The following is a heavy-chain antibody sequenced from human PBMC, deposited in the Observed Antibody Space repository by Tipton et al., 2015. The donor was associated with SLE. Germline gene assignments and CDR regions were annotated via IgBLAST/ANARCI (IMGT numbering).Heavy chain of an antibody. Sequence: TLSLTCTVSGDSISRSVYYWDWVRQSPGKGLEWIGYIYYSGSTNYNPSLKSRVTISVDTSKNQFSLKLSSVTAADTAVYFCARGRDSSSPYGDYFDYWGQGTLVSVSS. V-gene: IGHV4-61*05. J-gene: IGHJ4*02. CDR3: ARGRDSSSPYGDYFDY. D-gene: IGHD6-13*01. CDR1: GDSISRSVYY. CDR2: IYYSGST.